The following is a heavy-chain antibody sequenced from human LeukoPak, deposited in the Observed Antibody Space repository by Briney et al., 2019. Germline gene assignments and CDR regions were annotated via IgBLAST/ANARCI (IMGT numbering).Heavy chain of an antibody. D-gene: IGHD3-22*01. CDR1: GGSISSSSYY. CDR2: IYYRGST. Sequence: SETLSLTCTVSGGSISSSSYYWGWIRQPPGKGLEWIGSIYYRGSTYYNPSLKSRVTISVDTSKNQFSLKVRSVTAADTAVYYCARERDFYDSSGSPGYWGQGTLVIVSS. V-gene: IGHV4-39*07. J-gene: IGHJ4*02. CDR3: ARERDFYDSSGSPGY.